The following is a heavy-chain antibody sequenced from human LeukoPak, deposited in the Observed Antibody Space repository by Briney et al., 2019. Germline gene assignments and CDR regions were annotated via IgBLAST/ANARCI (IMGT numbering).Heavy chain of an antibody. J-gene: IGHJ3*02. CDR1: GFTFDEYA. Sequence: PGGSLRLSCAASGFTFDEYAMHWVRQARGKGVEGVSGISWNRGSIVYADSVKGRFTISRDNAKNSLYLQMNSLRAEDMALYYCAKDILDGDYANDAFDIWGQGTMVTVSS. CDR3: AKDILDGDYANDAFDI. CDR2: ISWNRGSI. D-gene: IGHD4-17*01. V-gene: IGHV3-9*03.